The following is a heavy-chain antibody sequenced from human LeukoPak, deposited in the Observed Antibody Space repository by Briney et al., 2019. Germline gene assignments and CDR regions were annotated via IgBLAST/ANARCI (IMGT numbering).Heavy chain of an antibody. J-gene: IGHJ6*02. V-gene: IGHV4-31*03. CDR1: GGSISSGGYY. D-gene: IGHD2-21*02. Sequence: SQTLSLTCTVSGGSISSGGYYWSWIRQHPGKGLEWIGYIYYSGSTYYNPSLKSRVTISVDTSRNQFSLKLSSVAAADTAVNYCASGGVTAIPDSYDYYYYYGMDVWGQGTTVTVSS. CDR3: ASGGVTAIPDSYDYYYYYGMDV. CDR2: IYYSGST.